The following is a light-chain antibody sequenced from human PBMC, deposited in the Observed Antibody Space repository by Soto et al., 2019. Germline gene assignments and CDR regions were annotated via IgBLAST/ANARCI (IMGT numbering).Light chain of an antibody. CDR1: SSDVGGYNY. CDR3: CSFTTSTSWI. J-gene: IGLJ2*01. CDR2: EVS. V-gene: IGLV2-14*01. Sequence: QSALTQPASVSGSPGQSITISCTGTSSDVGGYNYVSWYQHHPGKAPKLMIYEVSNRPSGISSRFSGSKSGNTASLTISGLQAEDEAHYYCCSFTTSTSWIFGGGTKVTVL.